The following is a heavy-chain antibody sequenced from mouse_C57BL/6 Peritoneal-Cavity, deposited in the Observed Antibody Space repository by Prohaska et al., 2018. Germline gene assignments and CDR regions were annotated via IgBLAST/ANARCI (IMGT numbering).Heavy chain of an antibody. D-gene: IGHD2-1*01. Sequence: DQLQQPGAELVMPGASVKLSCKASGYTFTSYWMHWVKQRPGQGLEWIGEIDPSDSYTNYNQKFKGKATLTVDKSSITAYMQLSSLTSEDSAVYYCARGDYYGNPYWYFDVWGTGTTVTVSS. V-gene: IGHV1-69*01. CDR2: IDPSDSYT. J-gene: IGHJ1*03. CDR1: GYTFTSYW. CDR3: ARGDYYGNPYWYFDV.